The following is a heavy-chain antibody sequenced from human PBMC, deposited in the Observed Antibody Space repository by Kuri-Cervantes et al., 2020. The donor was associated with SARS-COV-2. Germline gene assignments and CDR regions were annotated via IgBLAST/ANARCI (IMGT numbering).Heavy chain of an antibody. J-gene: IGHJ3*01. V-gene: IGHV3-30*04. CDR3: AKVSTLFWFGEGTQNAFDV. Sequence: GESLKISCAASGFSFNNFAMNWVRQAPGKGLEWVAVISYEGSIKKYADSVRGRFTVSRDHFRDTLFLQMDGLRPEDTAMYYCAKVSTLFWFGEGTQNAFDVWGQGTMVTVSS. CDR1: GFSFNNFA. D-gene: IGHD3-10*01. CDR2: ISYEGSIK.